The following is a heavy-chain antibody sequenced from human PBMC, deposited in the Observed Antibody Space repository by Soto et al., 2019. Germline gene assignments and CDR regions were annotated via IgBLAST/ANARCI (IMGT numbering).Heavy chain of an antibody. CDR1: GFTFSSYA. V-gene: IGHV3-23*01. J-gene: IGHJ4*02. D-gene: IGHD4-17*01. Sequence: VGSLRLSCAASGFTFSSYAMSWVRQAPGKGLEWVSIITSDGRTYYADSVKGRFTISRDNSKNTVYLQMNSLRAEPTAVYYCAKDYSTVTTDPLSVVLFDYWGQGALLTVSS. CDR2: ITSDGRT. CDR3: AKDYSTVTTDPLSVVLFDY.